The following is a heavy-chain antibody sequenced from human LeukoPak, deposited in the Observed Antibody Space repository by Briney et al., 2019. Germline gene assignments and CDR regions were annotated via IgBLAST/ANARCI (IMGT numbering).Heavy chain of an antibody. CDR3: ARVGPSGYDYYFDY. J-gene: IGHJ4*02. V-gene: IGHV4-59*01. CDR2: NNHIGST. CDR1: GGSIYTYY. D-gene: IGHD5-12*01. Sequence: SITGPVSGGSIYTYYWSWIRQPPGKGLEWIGYNNHIGSTNYNPSLKSRVTISLDTSKNQFSLKVTSVTAADTAVYYCARVGPSGYDYYFDYWGQGTLVTVSS.